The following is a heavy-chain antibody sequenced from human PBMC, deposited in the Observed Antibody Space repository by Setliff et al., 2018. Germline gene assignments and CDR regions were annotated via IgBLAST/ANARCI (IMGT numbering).Heavy chain of an antibody. CDR2: INYRSGV. CDR3: ARGRNVAARLLES. D-gene: IGHD6-6*01. V-gene: IGHV4-34*01. J-gene: IGHJ4*02. Sequence: SETLSLTCGVSGGSFSGYYWSWIRQSPGGGLEWIGEINYRSGVNYKPSLKSRVTIAVDTSNNQFSRKLTAVTAAETAVYYCARGRNVAARLLESWGQGARVTASS. CDR1: GGSFSGYY.